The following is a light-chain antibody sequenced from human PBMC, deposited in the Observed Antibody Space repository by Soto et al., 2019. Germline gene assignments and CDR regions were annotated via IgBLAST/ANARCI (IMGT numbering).Light chain of an antibody. V-gene: IGLV2-14*01. J-gene: IGLJ2*01. CDR3: SSYTSSSTSYVV. CDR1: SSDVGGYNY. Sequence: QPVLTQPASVSGSPGQSITISCTGTSSDVGGYNYVSWYQQHPGKAPKLMIYEVSNRPSGVSNRFSGSKSGNTASLTISGLQAEDEADYYCSSYTSSSTSYVVFGGGTKLTVL. CDR2: EVS.